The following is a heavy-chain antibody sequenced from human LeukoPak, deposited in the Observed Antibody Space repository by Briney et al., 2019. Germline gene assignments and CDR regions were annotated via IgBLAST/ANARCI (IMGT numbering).Heavy chain of an antibody. V-gene: IGHV4-39*02. D-gene: IGHD6-19*01. Sequence: PSETLSLTCTVSGGSISSSSYYWGWIRQPPGKGLEWIGSIYYSGSTYYNPSLKSRVTISVDTSKSLFSLKLSSVTHADTAVYYCARGINGAKWLVPYYFDYWGHGTLVTVSS. J-gene: IGHJ4*01. CDR3: ARGINGAKWLVPYYFDY. CDR2: IYYSGST. CDR1: GGSISSSSYY.